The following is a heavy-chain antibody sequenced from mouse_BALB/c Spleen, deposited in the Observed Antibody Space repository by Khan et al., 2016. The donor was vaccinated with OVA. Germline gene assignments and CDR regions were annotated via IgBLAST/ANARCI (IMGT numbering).Heavy chain of an antibody. CDR3: ERIDGGEFDY. CDR1: GYSITSDYA. Sequence: EVQLQESGPGLVKPSQSLSLTCTVTGYSITSDYAWNCFRQFPGNKLEWMGYISYSGNTKYNPSLNSRISITRDSSETHFFLHLNSETIEDTATKDCERIDGGEFDYWGQGTTLTVAS. CDR2: ISYSGNT. D-gene: IGHD2-3*01. J-gene: IGHJ2*01. V-gene: IGHV3-2*02.